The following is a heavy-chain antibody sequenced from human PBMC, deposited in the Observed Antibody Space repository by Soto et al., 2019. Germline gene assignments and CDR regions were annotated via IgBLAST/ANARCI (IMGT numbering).Heavy chain of an antibody. Sequence: SETLSLTCTVSGGSINIYYWSWIRQPPGKGLEWIGYMYNSGSTNYNPSLKSRVTISVDTSEKQISLKLSSVTAADTAVYYCARAPSSSWKNYSYYYGMGVWGQGTTVTVSS. J-gene: IGHJ6*02. CDR3: ARAPSSSWKNYSYYYGMGV. D-gene: IGHD2-2*01. CDR2: MYNSGST. CDR1: GGSINIYY. V-gene: IGHV4-59*01.